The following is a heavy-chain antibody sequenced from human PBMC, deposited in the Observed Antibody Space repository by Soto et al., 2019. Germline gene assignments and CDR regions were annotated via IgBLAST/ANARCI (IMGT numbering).Heavy chain of an antibody. CDR3: ATDLMGVLVATIPVFDY. J-gene: IGHJ4*02. CDR1: VYTLTELS. V-gene: IGHV1-24*01. D-gene: IGHD5-12*01. CDR2: FDPEDGET. Sequence: ASVKVSCKVSVYTLTELSMHWVRQAPGKGLEWMGGFDPEDGETIYAQKFQGRVTMTEDTSTDTAYMELSSLRSEDTAVYYCATDLMGVLVATIPVFDYWGQGTLVTVSS.